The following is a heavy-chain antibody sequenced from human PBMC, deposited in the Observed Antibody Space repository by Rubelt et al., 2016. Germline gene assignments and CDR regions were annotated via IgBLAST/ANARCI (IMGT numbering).Heavy chain of an antibody. CDR3: ARGRMGFHYYYYGMDV. V-gene: IGHV4-34*01. CDR1: GGSFSGYY. CDR2: INHSGST. D-gene: IGHD1-26*01. Sequence: QVQLQQWGAGLLKPSETLSLTCAVYGGSFSGYYWSWIRQPPGKGLEWIGEINHSGSTNYNPSLKSRVTISGDPSKNQCSMELSSVTAADTAVYYCARGRMGFHYYYYGMDVWGQGTTVTVSS. J-gene: IGHJ6*02.